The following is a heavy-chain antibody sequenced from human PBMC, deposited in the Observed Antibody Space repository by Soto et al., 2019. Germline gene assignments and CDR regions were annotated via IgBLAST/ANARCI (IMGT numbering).Heavy chain of an antibody. D-gene: IGHD6-13*01. V-gene: IGHV3-11*01. J-gene: IGHJ4*02. Sequence: QVQLVESGGGLVKPGGSLRLSCAASGFTFSDYYMSWIRQAPGQGLEWVSYISSSGSTIYYADSVKGRFTISRDNAKNTRDRQLNSLRAEDTAMYYCARAGGSCSWSVVYWGQGTLVTGSS. CDR1: GFTFSDYY. CDR3: ARAGGSCSWSVVY. CDR2: ISSSGSTI.